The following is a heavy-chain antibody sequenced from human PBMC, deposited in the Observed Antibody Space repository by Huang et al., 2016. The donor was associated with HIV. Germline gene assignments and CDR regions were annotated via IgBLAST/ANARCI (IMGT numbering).Heavy chain of an antibody. CDR3: ATSTPDVGAGVLRSAFDI. V-gene: IGHV1-24*01. J-gene: IGHJ3*02. Sequence: QVQLVESGAELKKPGASVRVSCKVSGYTVSELSLHWVPQEPEKGLEWMGGFDPEEGEPIYAKRLQGRVTMTKDTSTDTADMELSSLRPEDTAVYYGATSTPDVGAGVLRSAFDIWGQGTMVTVSS. CDR1: GYTVSELS. CDR2: FDPEEGEP. D-gene: IGHD2-15*01.